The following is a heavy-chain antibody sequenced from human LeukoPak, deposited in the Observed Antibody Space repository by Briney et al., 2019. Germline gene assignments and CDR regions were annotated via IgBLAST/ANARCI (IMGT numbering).Heavy chain of an antibody. CDR1: GGSISSHY. CDR3: ARQGIDAFDI. J-gene: IGHJ3*02. V-gene: IGHV4-59*08. Sequence: ASETLSLTCTVSGGSISSHYWSWIRQPPGKGLEWIAYIYYTGTSNYNPSLKSRVTISVDTSKNQISLRLSSVTAADTAVYYCARQGIDAFDIWGQGTLVTVSS. CDR2: IYYTGTS.